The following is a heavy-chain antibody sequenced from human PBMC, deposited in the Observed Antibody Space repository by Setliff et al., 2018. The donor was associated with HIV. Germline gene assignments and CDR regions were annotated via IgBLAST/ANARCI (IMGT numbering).Heavy chain of an antibody. CDR1: GYTFTSYG. D-gene: IGHD1-26*01. CDR2: IIPIFGTA. CDR3: ARAPELYSGSYDAFDI. Sequence: SVKVSCKASGYTFTSYGISWVRQAPGQGLEWMGGIIPIFGTANYAQKFQGRVTITTDESTSTAYMELSSLRSEDTAVYYCARAPELYSGSYDAFDIWGQGTMVTVSS. V-gene: IGHV1-69*05. J-gene: IGHJ3*02.